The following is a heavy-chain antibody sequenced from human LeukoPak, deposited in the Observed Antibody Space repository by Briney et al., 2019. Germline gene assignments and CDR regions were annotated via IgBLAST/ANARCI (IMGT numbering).Heavy chain of an antibody. CDR2: INHSGST. J-gene: IGHJ6*02. CDR1: GGSFSGYY. V-gene: IGHV4-34*01. CDR3: ARAIYGSGSRPRYYYYYGMDV. Sequence: SETLSLTCAVYGGSFSGYYWSWIRQPPGKGLEWIGEINHSGSTSYNPSLKSRVTISVDTSKNQFSLKLSSVTAADTAVYYCARAIYGSGSRPRYYYYYGMDVWGQGTTVTVSS. D-gene: IGHD3-10*01.